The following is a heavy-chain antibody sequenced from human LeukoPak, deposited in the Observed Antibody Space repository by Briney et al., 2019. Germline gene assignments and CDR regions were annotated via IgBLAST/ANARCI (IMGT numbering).Heavy chain of an antibody. CDR1: GFTFSSYE. J-gene: IGHJ4*02. Sequence: GGSLRPSCAASGFTFSSYEMNWVRQAPGKGLEWVSYISSSGGTIYYADSVKGRFTISRDNAKNSLYLQMNSLRAEDTAVYYCARDLGLSTATSRGGDYWGQGTLVTVSS. CDR2: ISSSGGTI. V-gene: IGHV3-48*03. CDR3: ARDLGLSTATSRGGDY. D-gene: IGHD5/OR15-5a*01.